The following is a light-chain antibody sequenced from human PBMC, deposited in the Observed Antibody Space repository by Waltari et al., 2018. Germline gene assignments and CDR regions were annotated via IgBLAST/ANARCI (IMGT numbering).Light chain of an antibody. V-gene: IGKV1-6*01. CDR1: QDIGND. J-gene: IGKJ1*01. Sequence: AIQMTQSPSSLSASVGDRVTITCRASQDIGNDLGWYQQKPEKAPKLLIYGTSSLESGVPSRFSGSRSGTDFTLTISSLQPEDFATYYCLQDSSYPRTFGQGTKVEIK. CDR3: LQDSSYPRT. CDR2: GTS.